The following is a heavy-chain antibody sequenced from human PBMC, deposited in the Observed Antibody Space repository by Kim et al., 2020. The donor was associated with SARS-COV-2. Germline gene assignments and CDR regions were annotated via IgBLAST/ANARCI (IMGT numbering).Heavy chain of an antibody. Sequence: GGSLRLSCAASGFTFDDYAMHWVRQAPGKGLEWVSGISWNIGSIGYADSVKGRFTISRDNAKNSLYLQMNSLRAEDTALYYCAKDFLVVPTGFDYWGQGTLVTVSS. CDR3: AKDFLVVPTGFDY. D-gene: IGHD3-3*01. V-gene: IGHV3-9*01. J-gene: IGHJ4*02. CDR2: ISWNIGSI. CDR1: GFTFDDYA.